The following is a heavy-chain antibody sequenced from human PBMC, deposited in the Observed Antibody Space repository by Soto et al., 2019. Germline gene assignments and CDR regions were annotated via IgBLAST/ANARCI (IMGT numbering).Heavy chain of an antibody. CDR3: ARRDYCSSTSCYPFDI. CDR2: IYYSGST. D-gene: IGHD2-2*01. Sequence: ASETLSLTCTVSGGSISSSSYYWGWIRQPPGKGLEWIGSIYYSGSTYYNPSLKGRVTISVDTSKNQFSLKLSSVTAADTAVYYCARRDYCSSTSCYPFDIWGQGTMVTVSS. J-gene: IGHJ3*02. V-gene: IGHV4-39*01. CDR1: GGSISSSSYY.